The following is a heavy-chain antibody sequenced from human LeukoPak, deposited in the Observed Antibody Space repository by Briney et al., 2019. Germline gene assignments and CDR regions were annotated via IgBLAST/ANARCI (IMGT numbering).Heavy chain of an antibody. J-gene: IGHJ4*02. CDR2: IYNTGGT. Sequence: GGSLRFSCAASGFTVSNTYMSWVRQAPGKGLEWVSVIYNTGGTFHSDSVKGRFTISRDYSKNTLYLQMNSLRADDTAVYYCARDSNGPAFWGQGTLVTVSS. CDR3: ARDSNGPAF. CDR1: GFTVSNTY. V-gene: IGHV3-53*01. D-gene: IGHD3-22*01.